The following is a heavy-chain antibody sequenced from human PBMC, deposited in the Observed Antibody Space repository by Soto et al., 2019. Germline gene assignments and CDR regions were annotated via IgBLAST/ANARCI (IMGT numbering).Heavy chain of an antibody. J-gene: IGHJ4*02. CDR1: GFSLRNSGVG. Sequence: QITLKESGPTLVKPTQTLTLTCTFSGFSLRNSGVGVGWIRQPPGKALEWLALIYCDDDKRYSPSLKSSLTITKVTSKNQVVLTMTNIYPVDTATYCYAYLTAGGFYFNYWGQGTLVTVSS. CDR2: IYCDDDK. D-gene: IGHD2-21*02. CDR3: AYLTAGGFYFNY. V-gene: IGHV2-5*02.